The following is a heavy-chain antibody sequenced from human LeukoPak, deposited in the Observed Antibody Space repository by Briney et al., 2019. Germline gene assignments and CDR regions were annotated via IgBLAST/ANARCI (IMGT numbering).Heavy chain of an antibody. J-gene: IGHJ3*02. CDR2: ISGSGGST. V-gene: IGHV3-23*01. CDR1: GFTFSSYV. CDR3: AKIYGDYVSGAFDI. D-gene: IGHD4-17*01. Sequence: GESLKISCAASGFTFSSYVMSWVRQAPGKGLEWVSAISGSGGSTYHADSVKGRFTISRDNSKNTLYLQMNSLRAEDTAVYYCAKIYGDYVSGAFDIWGQGTMVTVSS.